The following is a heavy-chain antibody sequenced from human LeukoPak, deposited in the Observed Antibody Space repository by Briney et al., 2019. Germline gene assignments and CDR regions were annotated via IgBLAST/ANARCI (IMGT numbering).Heavy chain of an antibody. D-gene: IGHD1-1*01. CDR3: AREGTAYAFDI. J-gene: IGHJ3*02. CDR1: GFTFSSYW. Sequence: PGGSLRLSCAASGFTFSSYWMHWVRQAPGKGLVWVSRINSDGSSTSYADSVKGRFTISRDNAKNTLYLQMNSLRAEDTAVYYCAREGTAYAFDIWGQGTMVTVSS. V-gene: IGHV3-74*01. CDR2: INSDGSST.